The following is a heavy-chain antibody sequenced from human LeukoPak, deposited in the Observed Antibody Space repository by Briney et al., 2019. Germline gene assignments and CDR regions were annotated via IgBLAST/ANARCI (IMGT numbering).Heavy chain of an antibody. Sequence: PSETLSLTCTVSGGSISSYYWSWIRQPPGKGLEWSGYIHYSGSINYNPSLKSRVTISVDTSKNQFSLKLSSVTAADTTVYSCARMASGASGRFYYYHMDVWGKGTTVTVSS. V-gene: IGHV4-59*01. CDR1: GGSISSYY. D-gene: IGHD6-19*01. CDR2: IHYSGSI. J-gene: IGHJ6*03. CDR3: ARMASGASGRFYYYHMDV.